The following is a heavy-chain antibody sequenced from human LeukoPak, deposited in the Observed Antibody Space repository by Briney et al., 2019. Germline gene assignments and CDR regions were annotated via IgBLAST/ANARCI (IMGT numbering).Heavy chain of an antibody. CDR1: GGSISSYY. Sequence: SETLSLTCTVSGGSISSYYWGWIRQPPGKGLEWIGAIYYSGSTYFYPSLKSRVTMSVDTSKSHFSLKLSSVTAADTAVYYCARQYYDILTGYPYFFDSWGQGTLVTVSS. V-gene: IGHV4-39*01. CDR3: ARQYYDILTGYPYFFDS. D-gene: IGHD3-9*01. J-gene: IGHJ4*02. CDR2: IYYSGST.